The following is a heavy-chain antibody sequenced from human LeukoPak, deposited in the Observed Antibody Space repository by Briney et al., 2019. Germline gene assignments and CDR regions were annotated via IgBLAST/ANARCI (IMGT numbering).Heavy chain of an antibody. V-gene: IGHV3-23*01. CDR3: AKGGSSGGDWNLDC. CDR2: ISGSGGST. CDR1: GFSFTDYP. D-gene: IGHD2-21*02. J-gene: IGHJ4*02. Sequence: GGSLRLSCATSGFSFTDYPMNWVRQAPGKGLEWVSAISGSGGSTYYADSVKGRYTISRDNSKNTLYLQMNSLRADDTAVYYCAKGGSSGGDWNLDCWGQGTLVTVSS.